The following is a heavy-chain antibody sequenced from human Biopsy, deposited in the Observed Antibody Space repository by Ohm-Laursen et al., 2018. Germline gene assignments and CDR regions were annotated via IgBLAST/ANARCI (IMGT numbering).Heavy chain of an antibody. J-gene: IGHJ2*01. V-gene: IGHV4-4*07. D-gene: IGHD6-19*01. CDR2: IYSSGGS. CDR3: ARTPGKAVAGRFLDL. CDR1: GGSTNDYF. Sequence: TLSLTCSVSGGSTNDYFWSWIRQPAGETLEWIGRIYSSGGSSYNPSLKSRISMSMDTSNNQFSLTLTSVTAAATAVYYCARTPGKAVAGRFLDLWGRGTLVTVSS.